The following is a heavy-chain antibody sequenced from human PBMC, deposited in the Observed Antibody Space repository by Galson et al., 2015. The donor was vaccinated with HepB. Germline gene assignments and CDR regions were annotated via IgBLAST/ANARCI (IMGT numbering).Heavy chain of an antibody. D-gene: IGHD2-15*01. Sequence: SLRLSCAVSGFTFSNHWMSWVRQAPGKGLEWVAHIKEDGSEEYYVDPVKGRFTVSRDNAKNSLYLQMNSLRAEDTAVYYCARDLGYCSGSSCYAAFDYWGQGTLVTVSS. CDR2: IKEDGSEE. V-gene: IGHV3-7*03. CDR3: ARDLGYCSGSSCYAAFDY. CDR1: GFTFSNHW. J-gene: IGHJ4*02.